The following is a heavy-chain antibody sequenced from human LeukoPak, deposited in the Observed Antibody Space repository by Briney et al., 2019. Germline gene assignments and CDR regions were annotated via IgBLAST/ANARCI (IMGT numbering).Heavy chain of an antibody. J-gene: IGHJ4*02. CDR1: GYSFSTYW. Sequence: GESLKISCKGSGYSFSTYWIAWVRQMPAKDLEWMGIIDPGDSDTRYSPSFQGQVTISADKSISTTYLQWRSLKASVTAIYYCARVGGDFLYYFDFWGQGTLVSVSS. V-gene: IGHV5-51*01. CDR2: IDPGDSDT. CDR3: ARVGGDFLYYFDF. D-gene: IGHD3/OR15-3a*01.